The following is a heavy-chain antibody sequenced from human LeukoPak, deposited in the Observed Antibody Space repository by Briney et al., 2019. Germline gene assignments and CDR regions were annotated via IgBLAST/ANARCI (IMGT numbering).Heavy chain of an antibody. CDR2: FSTRGST. CDR1: GGSISRDY. Sequence: SETLSPTCTVSGGSISRDYWSWIRQPAGKGLEWIGRFSTRGSTNYNPSLKSRATLSVDTSKNQFSLQLSFVTAADTAVYYCAREWDYWGQGTLVTVSS. CDR3: AREWDY. J-gene: IGHJ4*02. V-gene: IGHV4-4*07.